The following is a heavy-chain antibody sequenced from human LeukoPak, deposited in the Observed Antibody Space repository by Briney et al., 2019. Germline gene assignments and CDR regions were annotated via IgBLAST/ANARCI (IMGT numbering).Heavy chain of an antibody. CDR1: GFTFSSYAMH. V-gene: IGHV4-31*02. Sequence: LRLSCAASGFTFSSYAMHWVRQHPGKGLEWIGYIYYSGSAYYNPSLKSRDTISVDTSENQFSLKLSSVTAADTAVYYCARVNYGSATKEDYWGQGTLVTVSS. J-gene: IGHJ4*02. D-gene: IGHD3-10*01. CDR3: ARVNYGSATKEDY. CDR2: IYYSGSA.